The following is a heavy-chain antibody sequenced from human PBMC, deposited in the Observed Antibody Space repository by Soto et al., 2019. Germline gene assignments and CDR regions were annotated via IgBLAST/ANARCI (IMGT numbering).Heavy chain of an antibody. J-gene: IGHJ5*02. CDR1: GFTFSSFE. CDR3: ARNYIIYYDGSRAHYS. Sequence: EGSLRLSCVASGFTFSSFEMNWVRQAPGKGLEWISYISSGGKTTYYADSVKGRFTISRDNAKNSLYLQMSSLRAEDAAVYYCARNYIIYYDGSRAHYSWGRGTLVTVSS. V-gene: IGHV3-48*03. CDR2: ISSGGKTT. D-gene: IGHD3-22*01.